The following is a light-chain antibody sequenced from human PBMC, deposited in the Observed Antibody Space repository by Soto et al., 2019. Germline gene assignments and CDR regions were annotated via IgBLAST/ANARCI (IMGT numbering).Light chain of an antibody. CDR1: TGAVTSGHY. CDR3: LLSYSGAWV. J-gene: IGLJ3*02. V-gene: IGLV7-46*01. Sequence: QAVVTQEPSLTVSPGGRVTLTCGSSTGAVTSGHYPYWFHQKPAQAPRTRIYDTSNKHSWTPARFSGSLLGGKAALTLSGAQPEDEAEYYCLLSYSGAWVFGGGTKLTVL. CDR2: DTS.